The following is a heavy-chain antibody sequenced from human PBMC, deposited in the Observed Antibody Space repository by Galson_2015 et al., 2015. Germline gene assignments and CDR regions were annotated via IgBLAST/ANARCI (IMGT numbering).Heavy chain of an antibody. D-gene: IGHD2-15*01. J-gene: IGHJ4*02. CDR1: GGTFSSYA. V-gene: IGHV1-69*13. CDR2: IIPIFGTA. Sequence: SVKVSCTASGGTFSSYAISWVRQAPGQGLEWMGGIIPIFGTANYAQKFQGRVTITADESTSTAYMELSSLRSEDTAVYYCARVVGGYPWDYWGQGTLVTVSS. CDR3: ARVVGGYPWDY.